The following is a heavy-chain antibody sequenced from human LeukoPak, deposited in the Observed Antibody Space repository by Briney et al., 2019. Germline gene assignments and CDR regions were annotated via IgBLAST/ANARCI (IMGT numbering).Heavy chain of an antibody. CDR2: INHSGST. Sequence: PSETLSLTCAVYGGSFSGYYWSWIRQPPGKGLEWIGEINHSGSTNYNPSLKSRVTISVDTSKNQFSLKLSSVTAADTAVYYCARLLISKSGFNWFDPWGQGTLVTVSS. CDR3: ARLLISKSGFNWFDP. D-gene: IGHD1-26*01. V-gene: IGHV4-34*01. CDR1: GGSFSGYY. J-gene: IGHJ5*02.